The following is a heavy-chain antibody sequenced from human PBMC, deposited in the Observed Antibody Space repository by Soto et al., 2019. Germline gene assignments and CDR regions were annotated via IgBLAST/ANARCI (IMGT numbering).Heavy chain of an antibody. CDR3: ARGRALRFLEWLSPLYGMDV. CDR2: INPNSGGT. D-gene: IGHD3-3*01. J-gene: IGHJ6*02. Sequence: QVQLVQSGAEVKKPGASEKVSCKASGYTFTGYYMHWVRQAPGQGLEWMGWINPNSGGTNYAQKFQGRVTMTRDTSISTAYMELSRLRSDDTAVYYCARGRALRFLEWLSPLYGMDVWGQGTTVTVSS. CDR1: GYTFTGYY. V-gene: IGHV1-2*02.